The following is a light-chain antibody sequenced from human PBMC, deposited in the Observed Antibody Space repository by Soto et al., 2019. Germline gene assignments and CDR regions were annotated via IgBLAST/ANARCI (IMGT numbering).Light chain of an antibody. CDR2: DVS. V-gene: IGLV2-14*01. CDR3: SSYTSSSTYV. Sequence: QSALTQPASVSGSPGQSITTSCTGTSSDVGGYNYVSWYQQHPGKAPKLMIYDVSNRPSGVSNRFFGSKSGNTASLTISGLQAEDEADYYCSSYTSSSTYVFGTGTKVTVL. J-gene: IGLJ1*01. CDR1: SSDVGGYNY.